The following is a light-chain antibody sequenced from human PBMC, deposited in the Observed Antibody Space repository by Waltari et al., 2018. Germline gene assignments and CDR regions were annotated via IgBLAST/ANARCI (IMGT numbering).Light chain of an antibody. CDR2: WAS. CDR1: QSVLYNSNNKNY. V-gene: IGKV4-1*01. CDR3: HQYYYLPRT. J-gene: IGKJ1*01. Sequence: DTVVTQSPASLAVSLGERATINCKSSQSVLYNSNNKNYIAWYQQKPGQPPKLLIYWASTRESGVPDRFSGSGSGTDFTLTISSLQAEDVAVYYCHQYYYLPRTFGQGTKVEIK.